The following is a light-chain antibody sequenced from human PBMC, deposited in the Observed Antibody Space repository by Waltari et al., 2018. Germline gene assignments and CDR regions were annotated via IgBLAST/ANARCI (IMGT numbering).Light chain of an antibody. CDR2: WAS. J-gene: IGKJ2*01. CDR3: LQYYSRPFT. V-gene: IGKV4-1*01. CDR1: QPVLYSSNSKNY. Sequence: DIVMTQSPDSLAVSLGERATINCRSSQPVLYSSNSKNYLAWYQKKPGQTTTLLVYWASTREPVVPRRFSGSGSGTDFTLTISSLQAEDLAVYFCLQYYSRPFTFGQGTKVEI.